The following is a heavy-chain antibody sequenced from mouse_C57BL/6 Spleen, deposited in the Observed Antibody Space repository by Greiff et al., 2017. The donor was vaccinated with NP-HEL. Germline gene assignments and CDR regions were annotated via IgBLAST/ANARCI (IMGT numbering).Heavy chain of an antibody. V-gene: IGHV1-55*01. D-gene: IGHD2-2*01. CDR2: IYPGSGST. CDR3: AIGGHMVTTAMDY. J-gene: IGHJ4*01. CDR1: GYTFTSYW. Sequence: QVQLQQPGAELVKPGASVKMSCKASGYTFTSYWITWVKQRPGQGLEWIGDIYPGSGSTNYNEKFKSKATLTVDTSSSTAYMQLSSLTSEASAVYCCAIGGHMVTTAMDYWGQGTSVTVSS.